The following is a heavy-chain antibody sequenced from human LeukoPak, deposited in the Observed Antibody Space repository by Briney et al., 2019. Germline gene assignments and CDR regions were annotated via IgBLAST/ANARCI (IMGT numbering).Heavy chain of an antibody. CDR2: ITHSGST. V-gene: IGHV4-34*01. J-gene: IGHJ4*02. CDR3: ASRAQLRYLLY. CDR1: GGSLSGYN. Sequence: PSETLSLTCAVYGGSLSGYNWSWVRQPPGKGLEWISEITHSGSTTYNPSLTSRVTISVDTAKNQFSLKLSSVTAADTAVYYCASRAQLRYLLYWGQGTLVTVSS. D-gene: IGHD5-24*01.